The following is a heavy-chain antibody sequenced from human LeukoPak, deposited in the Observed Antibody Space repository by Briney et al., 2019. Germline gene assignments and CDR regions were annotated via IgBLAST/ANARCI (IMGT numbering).Heavy chain of an antibody. CDR2: INPNSGGT. J-gene: IGHJ4*02. Sequence: GASVKVSCKASGYTFTGYYMHWVRQAPGQGLEWMGWINPNSGGTNYAQKFQGRVTMTRDTSISTAYMELSRLRSDDTAVYYCARGITIFGVVRHYFDYWGQGTLVTVSS. CDR1: GYTFTGYY. CDR3: ARGITIFGVVRHYFDY. D-gene: IGHD3-3*01. V-gene: IGHV1-2*02.